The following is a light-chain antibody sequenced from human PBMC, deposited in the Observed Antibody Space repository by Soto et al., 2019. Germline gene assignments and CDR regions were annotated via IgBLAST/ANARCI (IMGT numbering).Light chain of an antibody. J-gene: IGLJ1*01. V-gene: IGLV1-47*01. CDR3: ASWNDGLRGYV. CDR1: TSNILRNY. CDR2: MND. Sequence: QSVLTQPPSASGNPGQRLTISCSGSTSNILRNYVYWYRQLPGTAPRLLISMNDQRPSGVPDRFSGSKSGTSASLAISGLGSEYGADYSCASWNDGLRGYVFGTGTKLPVL.